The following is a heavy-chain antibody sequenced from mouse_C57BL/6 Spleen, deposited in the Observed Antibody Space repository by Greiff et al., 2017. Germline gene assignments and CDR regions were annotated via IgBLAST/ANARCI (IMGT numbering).Heavy chain of an antibody. Sequence: QVQLQQSGAELVRPGASVTLSCKASGYTFTDYELDWVKQTPVHGLEWIGAIDPETGGTAYNQKFKGKAILTADKSSSTAYMELRSLTSEDSAVYYCTREGANWGLDYWGQGTTLTVSS. J-gene: IGHJ2*01. V-gene: IGHV1-15*01. CDR3: TREGANWGLDY. CDR1: GYTFTDYE. CDR2: IDPETGGT. D-gene: IGHD4-1*01.